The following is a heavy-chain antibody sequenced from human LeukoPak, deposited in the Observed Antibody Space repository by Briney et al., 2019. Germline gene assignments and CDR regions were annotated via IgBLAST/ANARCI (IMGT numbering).Heavy chain of an antibody. V-gene: IGHV3-23*01. D-gene: IGHD4-17*01. CDR3: AKGVTPVISLQFFDY. CDR2: ISGSGLNT. CDR1: GFTFSIYG. J-gene: IGHJ4*02. Sequence: AGGSLRLSCAASGFTFSIYGMGWVRQAPGKGLEWVSAISGSGLNTYYADSVKGRFTISRDKSKNTLYLQMNSLRAEDTAVYYCAKGVTPVISLQFFDYWGQGTLITVSS.